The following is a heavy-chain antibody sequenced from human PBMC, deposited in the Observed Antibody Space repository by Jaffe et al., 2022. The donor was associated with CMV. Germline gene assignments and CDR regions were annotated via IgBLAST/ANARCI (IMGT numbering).Heavy chain of an antibody. CDR3: AKDHDGDVAGLVNNWFDP. D-gene: IGHD6-19*01. J-gene: IGHJ5*02. Sequence: EVQLLESGGGLVQPGGSLRLSCAASGFTFSSYAMSWVRQAPGKGLEWVSAISGSGGSTYYADSVKGRFTISRDNSKNTLYLQMNSLRAEDTAVYYCAKDHDGDVAGLVNNWFDPWGQGTLVTVSS. V-gene: IGHV3-23*01. CDR1: GFTFSSYA. CDR2: ISGSGGST.